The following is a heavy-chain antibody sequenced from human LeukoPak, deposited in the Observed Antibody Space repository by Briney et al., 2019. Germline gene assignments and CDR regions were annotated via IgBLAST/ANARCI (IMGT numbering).Heavy chain of an antibody. D-gene: IGHD1-26*01. J-gene: IGHJ4*02. CDR2: IYTSGST. Sequence: SETLSLTCTVSGGSISSYSWSWIRQPAGKGLEWIGRIYTSGSTNYNPSLKSRVTMSVDTSKNQFSLKLSSVTAADTAVYYCASSYSGSHPIFDYWGQGTPVTVSS. V-gene: IGHV4-4*07. CDR3: ASSYSGSHPIFDY. CDR1: GGSISSYS.